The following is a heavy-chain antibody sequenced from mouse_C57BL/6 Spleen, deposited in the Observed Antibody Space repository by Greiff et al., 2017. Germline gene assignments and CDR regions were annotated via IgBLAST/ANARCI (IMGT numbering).Heavy chain of an antibody. CDR3: ARKSYGSYGWFAY. J-gene: IGHJ3*01. V-gene: IGHV1-64*01. D-gene: IGHD2-3*01. CDR2: IHPNSGST. Sequence: QVQLQQPGAELVKPGASVKLSCKASGYTFTSYWMHWVKQRPGQGLEWIGMIHPNSGSTNYNEKFKSKATLTVDKSSSTAYMQLSSLTSEDSAVYYCARKSYGSYGWFAYWGQGTLVTVSA. CDR1: GYTFTSYW.